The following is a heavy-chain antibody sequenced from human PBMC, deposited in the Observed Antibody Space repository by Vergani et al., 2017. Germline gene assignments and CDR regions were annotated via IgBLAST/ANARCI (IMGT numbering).Heavy chain of an antibody. CDR1: GFTFSSYS. Sequence: EVQLVESGGGLVKPGGSLRLSCAASGFTFSSYSMNWVRQAPGKGLEWVSSISSSSSYIYYADSVKGRFTISRDNAKNSLYLQMNSLRAEDTAVYYCARDRGSSKTDYWGQGTLVSVSS. CDR2: ISSSSSYI. J-gene: IGHJ4*02. CDR3: ARDRGSSKTDY. D-gene: IGHD6-13*01. V-gene: IGHV3-21*01.